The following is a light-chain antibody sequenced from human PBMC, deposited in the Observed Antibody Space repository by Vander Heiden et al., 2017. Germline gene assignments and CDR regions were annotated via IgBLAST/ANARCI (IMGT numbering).Light chain of an antibody. V-gene: IGLV3-1*01. J-gene: IGLJ2*01. CDR3: QAWDSSTVV. Sequence: SYELTQPPSVSVSPGQTASITCPGDKLGDKYACWYQQKPGQSPVLVIYQDSKRPSGIPERFSGSNSGNTATLTISGTQAMDEADYYCQAWDSSTVVFGGGTKLNV. CDR2: QDS. CDR1: KLGDKY.